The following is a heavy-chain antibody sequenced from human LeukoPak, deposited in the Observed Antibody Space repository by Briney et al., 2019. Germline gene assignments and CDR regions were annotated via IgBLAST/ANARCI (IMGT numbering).Heavy chain of an antibody. V-gene: IGHV1-18*01. J-gene: IGHJ3*02. Sequence: ASVKVSCKASGYTFTNYGISWVRQAPGQGLEWMGWISAYNGNTNYAQKLQGRVTMTTDTSTSTAYMEVRSLRFDDTAVYYCATWDISGAYRAFHIWGQGTVVTVSS. D-gene: IGHD1-26*01. CDR3: ATWDISGAYRAFHI. CDR1: GYTFTNYG. CDR2: ISAYNGNT.